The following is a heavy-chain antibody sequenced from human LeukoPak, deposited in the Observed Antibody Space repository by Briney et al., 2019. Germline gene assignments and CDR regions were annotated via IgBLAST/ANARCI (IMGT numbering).Heavy chain of an antibody. Sequence: PSETLSLTCTVSGGSISSYYWSWIRQPPGQGLEWIGYIYYSGSTNYNPSLKSRDTISVDTSKNQISLKLSSVTAADTAVYYCARHGHYYDTSGYYSIPDFWGQGTLVTVSS. J-gene: IGHJ4*02. D-gene: IGHD3-22*01. CDR1: GGSISSYY. V-gene: IGHV4-59*08. CDR2: IYYSGST. CDR3: ARHGHYYDTSGYYSIPDF.